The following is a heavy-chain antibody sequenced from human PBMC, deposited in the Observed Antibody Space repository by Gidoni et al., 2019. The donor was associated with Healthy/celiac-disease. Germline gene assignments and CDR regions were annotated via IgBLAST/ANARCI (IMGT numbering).Heavy chain of an antibody. J-gene: IGHJ6*03. CDR2: ISYDGSNK. CDR1: GFTFRSYG. D-gene: IGHD6-6*01. Sequence: QVQLVESGGGVVQPGRSLRLSCAASGFTFRSYGMHWVRQAPGKGLEWVAVISYDGSNKYYADSVKGRFTISRDNSKNTLYLQMNSLRAEDTAVYYCAKTSLRLAYYYYMDVWGKGTTVTVSS. CDR3: AKTSLRLAYYYYMDV. V-gene: IGHV3-30*18.